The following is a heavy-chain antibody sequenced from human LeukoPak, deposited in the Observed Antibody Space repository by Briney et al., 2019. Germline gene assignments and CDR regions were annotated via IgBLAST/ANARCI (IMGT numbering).Heavy chain of an antibody. J-gene: IGHJ6*02. CDR2: IYYSGST. Sequence: SETLSLTCTVSGGSISSGDYYWSWIRQPPGKGLEWIGYIYYSGSTYYNPSLKSRVTISVDTSKNQFSLKLSSVTAADTAVYYCASDTVTTFGYYYGMDVWGQGTTVTVSS. V-gene: IGHV4-30-4*01. D-gene: IGHD4-17*01. CDR1: GGSISSGDYY. CDR3: ASDTVTTFGYYYGMDV.